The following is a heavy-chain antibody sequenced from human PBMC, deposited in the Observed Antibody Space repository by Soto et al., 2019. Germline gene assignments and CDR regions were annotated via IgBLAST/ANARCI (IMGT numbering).Heavy chain of an antibody. V-gene: IGHV3-33*01. J-gene: IGHJ5*02. CDR1: GFTFSSYG. D-gene: IGHD3-22*01. CDR2: IWYDGSNK. Sequence: GGSLRLSCAASGFTFSSYGMHWVRQAPGKGLEWVAVIWYDGSNKYYADSVKGRFTISRDNSKNTLYLQMNSLRAEDTAVYYCAREQSYYYDSSGYYGWFDPWGQGTLVTVSS. CDR3: AREQSYYYDSSGYYGWFDP.